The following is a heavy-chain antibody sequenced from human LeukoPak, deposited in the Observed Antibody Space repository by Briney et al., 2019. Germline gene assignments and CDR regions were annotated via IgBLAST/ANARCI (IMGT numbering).Heavy chain of an antibody. J-gene: IGHJ4*02. D-gene: IGHD2-21*02. CDR2: INSDGSST. V-gene: IGHV3-74*01. Sequence: GGSLRLSCAASGFTFSSYWMHWVRQAPGKGLVWVSRINSDGSSTTYADSVKGRFTISRDNSKNTLYLQMNSLRAEDTAVYYCASLPYCGGDCYSAFQIQRPVDYWGQGTLVTVSS. CDR3: ASLPYCGGDCYSAFQIQRPVDY. CDR1: GFTFSSYW.